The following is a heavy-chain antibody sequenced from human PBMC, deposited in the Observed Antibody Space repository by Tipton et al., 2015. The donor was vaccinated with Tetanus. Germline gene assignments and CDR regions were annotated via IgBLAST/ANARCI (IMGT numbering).Heavy chain of an antibody. V-gene: IGHV4-31*02. J-gene: IGHJ6*02. CDR1: GGSISSGGYY. D-gene: IGHD3-9*01. CDR2: IYYSGST. CDR3: ARDRYYDILTGYYGVGVDRLYGMDV. Sequence: TLSPTCTVSGGSISSGGYYWSWIRQHPGKGLEWIGYIYYSGSTYYNPSLKSRVTISVDTSKNQFSLKLSSVTVADTAVYYCARDRYYDILTGYYGVGVDRLYGMDVWGQGTTVTVSS.